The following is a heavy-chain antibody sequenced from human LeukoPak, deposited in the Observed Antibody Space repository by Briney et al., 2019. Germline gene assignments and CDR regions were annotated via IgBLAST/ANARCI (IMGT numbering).Heavy chain of an antibody. V-gene: IGHV4-39*07. CDR2: ISYSGRT. CDR3: TRGAHVRVYDSNPHYGHY. Sequence: SETLSLTCTVSGGSISSSRYFWGWIRQPPGTGLEWIGSISYSGRTYYKPSLKSRVTMLVDTSKNQFSLNLSSVTAADTALYYCTRGAHVRVYDSNPHYGHYWGQGTLVTVSS. D-gene: IGHD3-22*01. J-gene: IGHJ4*02. CDR1: GGSISSSRYF.